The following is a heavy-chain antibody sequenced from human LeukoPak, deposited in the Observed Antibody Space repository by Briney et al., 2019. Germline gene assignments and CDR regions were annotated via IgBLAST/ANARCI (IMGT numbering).Heavy chain of an antibody. CDR1: GFTFSSYA. V-gene: IGHV3-30*04. CDR2: ISYDGSNK. Sequence: GGSLRLSCAASGFTFSSYAMHWVRQAPGKGLEWVAVISYDGSNKYYADSVKGRFTISRDNSKNTLYLQMNSLRAEDTAVYYCAKDYTRGSYYKDYFDYWGQGTLVTVSS. D-gene: IGHD1-26*01. J-gene: IGHJ4*02. CDR3: AKDYTRGSYYKDYFDY.